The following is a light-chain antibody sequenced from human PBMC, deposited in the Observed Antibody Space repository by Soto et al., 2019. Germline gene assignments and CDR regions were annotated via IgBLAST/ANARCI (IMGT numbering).Light chain of an antibody. Sequence: ERVMTQSPAALSVSLGERATLSCRASQSVDNKLDWYQFKPGQAPRLLIYGASTRATGVPTRFSGSGSGTEFTLTIGSLQSEDFAVYYCLQYYGWPNTFGQGTEVEIQ. J-gene: IGKJ1*01. CDR1: QSVDNK. V-gene: IGKV3-15*01. CDR3: LQYYGWPNT. CDR2: GAS.